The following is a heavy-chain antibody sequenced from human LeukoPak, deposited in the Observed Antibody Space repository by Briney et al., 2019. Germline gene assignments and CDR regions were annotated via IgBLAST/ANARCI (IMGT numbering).Heavy chain of an antibody. Sequence: ASVKVSCKASGYTFTDYYMQWVRPAPGQGLEWMGWINPSSGGTNYAQKFQGRVTMTRDTSISTAYMDLSRLRSDDTAVYYCASGVSSSWYSDYWGQGTLVTVSS. D-gene: IGHD6-13*01. CDR2: INPSSGGT. CDR1: GYTFTDYY. J-gene: IGHJ4*02. V-gene: IGHV1-2*02. CDR3: ASGVSSSWYSDY.